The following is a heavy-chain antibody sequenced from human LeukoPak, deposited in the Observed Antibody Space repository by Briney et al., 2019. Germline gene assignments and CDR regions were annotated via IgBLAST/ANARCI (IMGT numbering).Heavy chain of an antibody. D-gene: IGHD6-19*01. V-gene: IGHV3-23*01. CDR2: ISGSGGST. Sequence: GGSLRLSCAASGFTFSSYAMSWVRQAPGKGLEWVSAISGSGGSTYYADSVKGRFTISRDNSKNTLYLQMNSLRADDTAVYYCATHLIAVAGGFDYWGQGTLVTVSS. CDR1: GFTFSSYA. CDR3: ATHLIAVAGGFDY. J-gene: IGHJ4*02.